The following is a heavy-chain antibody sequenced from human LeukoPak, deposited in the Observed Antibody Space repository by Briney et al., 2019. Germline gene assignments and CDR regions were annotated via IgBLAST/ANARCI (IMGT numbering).Heavy chain of an antibody. V-gene: IGHV4-59*01. D-gene: IGHD2-21*02. CDR3: AGGPYCGGDCYPNWFDP. CDR2: MYYSGRT. CDR1: GGSITSYY. J-gene: IGHJ5*02. Sequence: SETLSLTCTVSGGSITSYYWSWIRQPPGKGLEWIGYMYYSGRTKYNPSLKSRVTISVDTSKKQFSLKLSSVTAADTAVYYCAGGPYCGGDCYPNWFDPWGQGTLVTVSS.